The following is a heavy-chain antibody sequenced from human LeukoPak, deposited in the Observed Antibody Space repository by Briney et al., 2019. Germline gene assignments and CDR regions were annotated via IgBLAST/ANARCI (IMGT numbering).Heavy chain of an antibody. CDR3: AKGITMVRGVIAKTLFDY. J-gene: IGHJ4*02. Sequence: PGGALGVSCEASGFTFNPYAMTWVRQGPGKGLEGVSYISDSGGSTYYEDSVKGRFTISRDNWKNTLFLQMSSLRAEDTAVYYCAKGITMVRGVIAKTLFDYWGQGALVTVSS. CDR1: GFTFNPYA. V-gene: IGHV3-23*01. CDR2: ISDSGGST. D-gene: IGHD3-10*01.